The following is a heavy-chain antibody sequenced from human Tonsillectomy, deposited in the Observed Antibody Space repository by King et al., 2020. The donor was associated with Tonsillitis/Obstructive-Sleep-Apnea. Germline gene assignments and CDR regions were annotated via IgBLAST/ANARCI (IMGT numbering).Heavy chain of an antibody. V-gene: IGHV4-34*01. CDR3: AILQGLGYCSSTSCSRFDY. CDR2: INHSGST. Sequence: VQLQQWGAGLLKPSETLSLTCAVYGGSFSGYYWSWIRQPPGKGLEWIGEINHSGSTNYNPSLKSRVTISVDTSKNQFSLKLGSVTAADTAVYYCAILQGLGYCSSTSCSRFDYWGQGTLVTVSS. D-gene: IGHD2-2*01. CDR1: GGSFSGYY. J-gene: IGHJ4*02.